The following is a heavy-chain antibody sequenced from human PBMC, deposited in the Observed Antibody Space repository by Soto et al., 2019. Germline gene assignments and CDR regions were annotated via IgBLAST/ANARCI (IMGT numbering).Heavy chain of an antibody. CDR1: GFTFSSYA. CDR3: AKDRLPSCGGACYPNFDH. Sequence: EVQLLESGGGLGQPGGSLRLSCAASGFTFSSYAMSWVRQAPGKGLEWVSSISGSGGTTYYADSVKGRFTISRDNSKNTLYLQMNSLRAEETAIYYCAKDRLPSCGGACYPNFDHCGQGTLVTVSS. V-gene: IGHV3-23*01. D-gene: IGHD2-21*01. J-gene: IGHJ4*02. CDR2: ISGSGGTT.